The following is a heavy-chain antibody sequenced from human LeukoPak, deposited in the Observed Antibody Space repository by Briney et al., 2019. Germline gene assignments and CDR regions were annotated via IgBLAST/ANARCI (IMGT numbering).Heavy chain of an antibody. CDR2: IIPIFGTA. CDR1: GGTFSSYA. CDR3: ARGQGGATVAFYYGMDV. D-gene: IGHD1-26*01. Sequence: SVKVSCKASGGTFSSYAISWVRQAPGQGLEWMGGIIPIFGTANYAQKFQGRVTITADESTSTAYMELSSLRSEDTAVYYCARGQGGATVAFYYGMDVWGQGTTVTVSS. V-gene: IGHV1-69*01. J-gene: IGHJ6*02.